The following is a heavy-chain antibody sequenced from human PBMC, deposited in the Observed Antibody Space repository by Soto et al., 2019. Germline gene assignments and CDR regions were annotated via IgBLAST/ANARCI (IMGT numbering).Heavy chain of an antibody. CDR1: GFTFSSYW. CDR3: ARGGEYYSYYYGMDV. V-gene: IGHV3-74*01. D-gene: IGHD3-16*01. Sequence: PGGSLRLSCAASGFTFSSYWLHWVRQARGKGLVWVSRINIDGSSTTYADSVKGRFTISRDNAKNTLYLQMNSLRAEDTAVYYCARGGEYYSYYYGMDVWGQGTTVTVSS. CDR2: INIDGSST. J-gene: IGHJ6*02.